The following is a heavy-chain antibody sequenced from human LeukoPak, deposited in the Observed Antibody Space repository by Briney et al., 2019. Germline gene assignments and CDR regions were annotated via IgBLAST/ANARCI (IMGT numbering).Heavy chain of an antibody. Sequence: ASVKVSCKASGYTFTGYYMHWVRQAPGQGLEWMGWINPNSGGTNYAQKFQGWVTMTRDTSISTAYMELSRLRSDNTAVYYCARSTNSIAAADYWGQGTLVTVSS. D-gene: IGHD6-13*01. CDR1: GYTFTGYY. J-gene: IGHJ4*02. V-gene: IGHV1-2*04. CDR3: ARSTNSIAAADY. CDR2: INPNSGGT.